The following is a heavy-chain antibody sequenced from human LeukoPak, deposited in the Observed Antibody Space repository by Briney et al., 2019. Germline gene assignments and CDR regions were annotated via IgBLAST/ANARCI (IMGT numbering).Heavy chain of an antibody. D-gene: IGHD2-2*01. Sequence: SVKVSCKASGGTFSSYAISWVRQAPGQGLEWMGGIIPIFGTANYAQKFQGRVTITADESTSTAYMELSSLRSEDTAVYYCARGGIVVVPAAEHNWFDPWGQGTLVTVSP. CDR1: GGTFSSYA. CDR3: ARGGIVVVPAAEHNWFDP. V-gene: IGHV1-69*13. CDR2: IIPIFGTA. J-gene: IGHJ5*02.